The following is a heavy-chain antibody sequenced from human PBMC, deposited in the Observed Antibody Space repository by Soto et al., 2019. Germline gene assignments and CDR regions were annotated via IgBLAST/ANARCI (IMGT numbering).Heavy chain of an antibody. V-gene: IGHV3-30-3*01. Sequence: QVQLVESGGGVVQPGRSLRLSCSASGFTFSDYALHWVRQAPGKGLEWVAVISDDGINKYIADSVKGRFTISRDNSKNTVFLQMSSLGPEDTAIYYCARRLTASVTAMGYWGQGTLVTVSS. D-gene: IGHD2-21*02. J-gene: IGHJ1*01. CDR3: ARRLTASVTAMGY. CDR2: ISDDGINK. CDR1: GFTFSDYA.